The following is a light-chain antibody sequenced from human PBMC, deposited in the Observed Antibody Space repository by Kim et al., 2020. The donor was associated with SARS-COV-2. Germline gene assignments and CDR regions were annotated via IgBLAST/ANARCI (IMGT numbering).Light chain of an antibody. V-gene: IGKV1-5*03. Sequence: SASVGDRVTITCRTSQYISTLMAWYQQKPGKAPKLLIYKASSLETGVPSRFSGSGSGTEFTLTITSLQPDDFATYYCHQYYIAPYIFGQGTKLEIK. CDR3: HQYYIAPYI. CDR1: QYISTL. J-gene: IGKJ2*01. CDR2: KAS.